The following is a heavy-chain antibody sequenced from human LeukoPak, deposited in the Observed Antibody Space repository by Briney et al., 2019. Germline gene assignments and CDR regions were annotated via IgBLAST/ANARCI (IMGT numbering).Heavy chain of an antibody. CDR1: GASISGSGYY. CDR2: IFYSGST. D-gene: IGHD2-15*01. Sequence: PSETLSLTCTVSGASISGSGYYWGWIRQPPGKGLEWIGSIFYSGSTNYNPSLKSRVTISVDTSKNQFSLKLSSVTAADTAVYYCARGFRGGQLLYYYYYMDVWGKGTTVTVSS. CDR3: ARGFRGGQLLYYYYYMDV. J-gene: IGHJ6*03. V-gene: IGHV4-39*07.